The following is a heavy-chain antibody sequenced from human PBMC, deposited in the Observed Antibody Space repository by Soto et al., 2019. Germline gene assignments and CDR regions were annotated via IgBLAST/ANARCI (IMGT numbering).Heavy chain of an antibody. D-gene: IGHD3-22*01. Sequence: GGSLRLSCAASGFTFGSYGMHWVRQAPGKGLEWVAVISYDGSNKYYADSVKGRFTISRDNSKNTLYLQMNSLRAEDTAVYYCAKLGDSSGYSTPTFDYWGQGTLVTVSS. V-gene: IGHV3-30*18. CDR2: ISYDGSNK. CDR3: AKLGDSSGYSTPTFDY. J-gene: IGHJ4*02. CDR1: GFTFGSYG.